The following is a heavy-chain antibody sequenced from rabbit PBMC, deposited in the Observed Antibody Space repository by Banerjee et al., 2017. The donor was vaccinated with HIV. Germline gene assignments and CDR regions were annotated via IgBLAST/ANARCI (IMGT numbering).Heavy chain of an antibody. V-gene: IGHV1S45*01. J-gene: IGHJ4*01. D-gene: IGHD7-1*01. CDR1: GFSFSSSHW. CDR2: INAGSSGST. CDR3: ARGAGTVTTTYYFNL. Sequence: QEQLVESGGGLVQPEGSLTLTCTASGFSFSSSHWICWVRQAPGKGLEWIACINAGSSGSTDYANWAKGRFTISKTSSTTVTLQMTSLTDADTATYFCARGAGTVTTTYYFNLWGPGTLVTVS.